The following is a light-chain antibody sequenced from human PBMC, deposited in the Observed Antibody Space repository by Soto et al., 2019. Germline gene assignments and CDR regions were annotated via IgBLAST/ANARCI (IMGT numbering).Light chain of an antibody. J-gene: IGLJ2*01. Sequence: QSALTQPASVSGSPGQSITISCTGTSSDVGGYNYDSWYQHHPGKALKLMIYDISNRASGVSNRFSGSKSDNTASLTISGLLAEDEADYYCSSYTSTNTVVFGGGTKLTVL. CDR2: DIS. CDR3: SSYTSTNTVV. CDR1: SSDVGGYNY. V-gene: IGLV2-14*03.